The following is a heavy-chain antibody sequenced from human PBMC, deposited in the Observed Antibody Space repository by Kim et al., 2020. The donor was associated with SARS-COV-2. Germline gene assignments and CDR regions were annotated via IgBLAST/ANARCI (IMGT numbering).Heavy chain of an antibody. Sequence: SSVKVSCKASGGTFSSYAISWVRQAPGQGLEWMGGIIPIFGTANYAQKFQGRVTITADESTSTAYMELSSLRSEYTDVYYFARECVYSSNFDYWGQRTLFTVSS. V-gene: IGHV1-69*13. CDR2: IIPIFGTA. CDR1: GGTFSSYA. J-gene: IGHJ4*02. CDR3: ARECVYSSNFDY. D-gene: IGHD6-13*01.